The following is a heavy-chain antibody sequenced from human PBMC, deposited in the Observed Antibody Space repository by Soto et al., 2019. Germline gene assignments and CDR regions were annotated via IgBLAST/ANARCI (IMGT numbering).Heavy chain of an antibody. CDR2: IYWNDDK. J-gene: IGHJ4*02. CDR3: AHFSEPESGYSGYDYPYFDY. CDR1: GFSLSTSGVG. Sequence: SGPTLVNPTPTLTLTCTFSGFSLSTSGVGVGWIRQPPGKALEWLALIYWNDDKRYSPSLKSRLTITKETSKNQVVLKMTNMDPVDTATYYCAHFSEPESGYSGYDYPYFDYWGQGTLVTVSS. D-gene: IGHD5-12*01. V-gene: IGHV2-5*01.